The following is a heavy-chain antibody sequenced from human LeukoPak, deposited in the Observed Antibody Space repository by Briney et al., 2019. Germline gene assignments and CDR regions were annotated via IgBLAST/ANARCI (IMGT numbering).Heavy chain of an antibody. Sequence: GGSLRLSCAASGFTFSSYSMNWVRQAPGKGLEWVSYISSSSSTIYYADSVKGRFTISRDNAKNSLYLQMNSLRAEDTAVYYCARLGYGDYVPLYYFDYWGQGTLVTVSS. D-gene: IGHD4-17*01. V-gene: IGHV3-48*01. CDR2: ISSSSSTI. J-gene: IGHJ4*02. CDR3: ARLGYGDYVPLYYFDY. CDR1: GFTFSSYS.